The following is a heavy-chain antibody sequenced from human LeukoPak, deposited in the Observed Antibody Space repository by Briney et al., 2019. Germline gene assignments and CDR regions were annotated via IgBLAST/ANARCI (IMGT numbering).Heavy chain of an antibody. J-gene: IGHJ6*03. CDR1: GGSISSSSYY. CDR3: ARRAGGDYVGFYYYYYMDV. CDR2: IYYSGST. V-gene: IGHV4-39*07. D-gene: IGHD4-17*01. Sequence: PSETLSLTCTVSGGSISSSSYYWGWIRQPPGKGLEWIGSIYYSGSTYYNPSLKSRVTISVDTSKNQFSLKLSSVTAADTAVYCCARRAGGDYVGFYYYYYMDVWGKGTTVTVSS.